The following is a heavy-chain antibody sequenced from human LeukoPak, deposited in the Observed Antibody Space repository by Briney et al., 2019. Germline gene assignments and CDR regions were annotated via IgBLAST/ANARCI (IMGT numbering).Heavy chain of an antibody. D-gene: IGHD5-12*01. CDR2: IYYSGST. CDR3: AKGYSGHDATLHY. Sequence: SETLSLTCTVSGGSISSYYWSWIRQPPGKGLEWIGYIYYSGSTNYNPSLKSRVTISVDTSKNQFSLKLSSVTAADTAVYYCAKGYSGHDATLHYWGQGTLVTVSS. J-gene: IGHJ4*02. V-gene: IGHV4-59*01. CDR1: GGSISSYY.